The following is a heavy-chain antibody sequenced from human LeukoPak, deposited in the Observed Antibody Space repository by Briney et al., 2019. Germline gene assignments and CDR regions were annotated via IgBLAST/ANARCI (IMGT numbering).Heavy chain of an antibody. Sequence: GSSVKVSCKASGGTFISYAISWVRQAPGQGLEWMGGIIPIFGTANYAQKFQGRVTITADESTSTAYMELSSLRSEDTAVYYCAKSWGGPQYCSSTSCLHPRFDYWGQGTLVTVSS. D-gene: IGHD2-2*01. J-gene: IGHJ4*02. CDR2: IIPIFGTA. V-gene: IGHV1-69*01. CDR3: AKSWGGPQYCSSTSCLHPRFDY. CDR1: GGTFISYA.